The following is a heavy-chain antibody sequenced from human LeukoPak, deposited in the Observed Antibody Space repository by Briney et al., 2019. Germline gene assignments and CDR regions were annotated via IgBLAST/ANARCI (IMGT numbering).Heavy chain of an antibody. CDR2: IKRDGSER. J-gene: IGHJ4*02. D-gene: IGHD3-3*02. Sequence: GGSLRLSCAASGFIFTGYWMSWVRQAPGKGLEWVANIKRDGSERYYVDSVKGRFTISRDNAKNSLYLQMNSLRAEDTAVYYCASISSPIDYWGQGTLVTVSS. CDR3: ASISSPIDY. V-gene: IGHV3-7*01. CDR1: GFIFTGYW.